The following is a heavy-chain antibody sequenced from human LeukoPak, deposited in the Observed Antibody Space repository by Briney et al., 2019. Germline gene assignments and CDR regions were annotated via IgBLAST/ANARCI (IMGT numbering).Heavy chain of an antibody. CDR2: INHSGST. CDR1: GGSFSGYY. CDR3: AKIAVAGTDLYYYYYYMDV. Sequence: SGTLSLTCAVYGGSFSGYYWSWIRQPPGKGLEWIGEINHSGSTNYNPSLKGRVTISVDKSKNQFSLKLSSVTAADTAVYYCAKIAVAGTDLYYYYYYMDVWGKGTTVTVSS. J-gene: IGHJ6*03. V-gene: IGHV4-34*01. D-gene: IGHD6-19*01.